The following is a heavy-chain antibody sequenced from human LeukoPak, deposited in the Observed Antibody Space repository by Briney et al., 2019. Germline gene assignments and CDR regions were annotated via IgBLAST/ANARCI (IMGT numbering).Heavy chain of an antibody. CDR1: AFIFGDYT. J-gene: IGHJ4*02. CDR2: IKSKAFGGTP. Sequence: GGSLRLSCTGSAFIFGDYTMTWVRQAPGKGLEWVGFIKSKAFGGTPEYAASVKGRFTISRDDSKSIAYLQMNSLKTEDTAVYYCARAPYSNYVNLDYWGRGTLVTVSS. V-gene: IGHV3-49*04. CDR3: ARAPYSNYVNLDY. D-gene: IGHD4-11*01.